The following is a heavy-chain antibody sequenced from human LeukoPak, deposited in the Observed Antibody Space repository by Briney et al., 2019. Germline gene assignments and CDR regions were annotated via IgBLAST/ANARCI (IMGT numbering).Heavy chain of an antibody. V-gene: IGHV3-30-3*01. CDR3: ARGRQGYYDSSGYYPWYFDY. CDR2: ISYDGSNK. J-gene: IGHJ4*02. D-gene: IGHD3-22*01. Sequence: GRSLRLSCAASGFTFSSYAMHWVRQAPGKGLEWVAVISYDGSNKYYADSVRGRFTISRDNSKNTLYLQMNSLRAEDTAVYYCARGRQGYYDSSGYYPWYFDYWGQGTLVTVSS. CDR1: GFTFSSYA.